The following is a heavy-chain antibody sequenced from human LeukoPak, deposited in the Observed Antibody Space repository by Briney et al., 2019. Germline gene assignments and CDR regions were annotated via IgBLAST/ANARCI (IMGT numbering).Heavy chain of an antibody. Sequence: GGSLRLSCAASGFAFSNYAMSWVRQAPGQGLEWVSTLTDTGDSTFYADSVKGRFTISRDNSKNTLSLQMNSLRAEDTAVYSCAKGRGATSTSCYNYWGQGTLVTVSS. V-gene: IGHV3-23*01. J-gene: IGHJ4*02. CDR2: LTDTGDST. CDR3: AKGRGATSTSCYNY. CDR1: GFAFSNYA. D-gene: IGHD2-2*02.